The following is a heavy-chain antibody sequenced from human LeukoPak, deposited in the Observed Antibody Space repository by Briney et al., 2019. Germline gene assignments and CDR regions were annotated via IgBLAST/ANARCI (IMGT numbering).Heavy chain of an antibody. Sequence: SQTLSLTCAISGDSVSSNSAAWNWIRQSPSRGLEWLGRTYYRSKWYNDYAVSVKSRITINPDTSKNQFSLQLNSATPEDTAVYYCARDRGEMATIPNYYYYYMDVWGKGTTVTVSS. CDR1: GDSVSSNSAA. CDR2: TYYRSKWYN. J-gene: IGHJ6*03. V-gene: IGHV6-1*01. D-gene: IGHD5-24*01. CDR3: ARDRGEMATIPNYYYYYMDV.